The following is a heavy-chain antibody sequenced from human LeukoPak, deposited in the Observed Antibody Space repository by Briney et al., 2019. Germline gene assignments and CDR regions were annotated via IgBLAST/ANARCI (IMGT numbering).Heavy chain of an antibody. J-gene: IGHJ6*03. V-gene: IGHV1-69*05. CDR1: GGTFSSYA. D-gene: IGHD3-10*01. CDR3: ARGHYYGSGSYYNVFDMDV. CDR2: IIPIFGTA. Sequence: SVKVSCKASGGTFSSYATSWVRQAPGQGLEWMGRIIPIFGTANYAQKFQGRVTITTDESTSTAYMELSSLRSEDTAVYYCARGHYYGSGSYYNVFDMDVWGKGTTVTVSS.